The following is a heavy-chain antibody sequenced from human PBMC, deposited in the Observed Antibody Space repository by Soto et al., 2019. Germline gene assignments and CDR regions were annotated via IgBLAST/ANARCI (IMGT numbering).Heavy chain of an antibody. CDR3: AREIATTGEYYFDY. CDR2: INRDGSST. CDR1: GFTFSSYR. V-gene: IGHV3-74*01. J-gene: IGHJ4*02. D-gene: IGHD6-13*01. Sequence: GGSLRLSCAASGFTFSSYRMHWVRQAPGKGLVWVSRINRDGSSTNYADSARGRVTISRDNAKNTLYLQVNGLRAEDTAVYYCAREIATTGEYYFDYWGQGILVTVSS.